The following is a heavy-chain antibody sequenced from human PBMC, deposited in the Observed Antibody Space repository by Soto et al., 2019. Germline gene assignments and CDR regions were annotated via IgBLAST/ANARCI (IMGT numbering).Heavy chain of an antibody. V-gene: IGHV3-7*03. Sequence: PGGSLRLSCVASGFTISNYWMSWLRQAPGKGLEWAAHINPDGSLKYYLDSVRGRFTISRDIFKNSLYLEMNSLRVEDTAVYYCVKWHTRNNLWGQGTLVTVSS. CDR1: GFTISNYW. CDR3: VKWHTRNNL. D-gene: IGHD1-1*01. CDR2: INPDGSLK. J-gene: IGHJ1*01.